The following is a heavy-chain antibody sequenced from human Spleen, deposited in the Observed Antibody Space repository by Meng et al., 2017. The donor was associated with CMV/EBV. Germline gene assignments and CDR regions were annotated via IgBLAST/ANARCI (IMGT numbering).Heavy chain of an antibody. J-gene: IGHJ4*02. CDR3: ARGGRELLWNFDY. V-gene: IGHV1-46*01. CDR2: INPNDGRT. Sequence: ASVKVSCKASGYTFAGYYIHWVRQAPGQGLEWMGWINPNDGRTTYAQKFQGRVTMTRDTSTSTVYMELSSLRSEDTAVYYCARGGRELLWNFDYWGQGTLVTVSS. CDR1: GYTFAGYY. D-gene: IGHD1-26*01.